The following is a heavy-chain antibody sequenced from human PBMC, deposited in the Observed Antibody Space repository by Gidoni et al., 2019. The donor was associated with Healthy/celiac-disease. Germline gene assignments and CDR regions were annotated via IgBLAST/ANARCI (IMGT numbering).Heavy chain of an antibody. D-gene: IGHD3-22*01. V-gene: IGHV3-21*01. CDR3: ARDKTYYYDSSGYGFDY. J-gene: IGHJ4*02. CDR1: GFPFSSYS. Sequence: EVQLVESGGGLVKPGGSLRLSCPASGFPFSSYSMNWVRQAPGKGLEWVSSISSSSSYIYYADSVKGRFTISRDNAKNSLYLQMNSLRAEDTAVYYCARDKTYYYDSSGYGFDYWGQGTLVTVSS. CDR2: ISSSSSYI.